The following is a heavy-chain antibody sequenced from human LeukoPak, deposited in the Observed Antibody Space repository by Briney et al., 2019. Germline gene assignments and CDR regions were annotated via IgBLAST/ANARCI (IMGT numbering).Heavy chain of an antibody. Sequence: GGSLRLSCAASGFTFSSNYMSWVRQAPGKGLEWVSVIYSGGSTYYSDSVKGRSTISRHNSKNTLYLQMHSLRAEDTAVYYCAREPYGSGSYYMGDIWGPGTLLTVSS. CDR3: AREPYGSGSYYMGDI. V-gene: IGHV3-53*04. D-gene: IGHD3-10*01. CDR1: GFTFSSNY. CDR2: IYSGGST. J-gene: IGHJ3*02.